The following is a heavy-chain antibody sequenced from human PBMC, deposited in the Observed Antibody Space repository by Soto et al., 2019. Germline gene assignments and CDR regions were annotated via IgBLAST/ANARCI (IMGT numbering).Heavy chain of an antibody. D-gene: IGHD6-19*01. V-gene: IGHV6-1*01. CDR2: TYYRSKWYN. J-gene: IGHJ4*02. CDR1: GDSVSSNSAA. CDR3: ARAKYSSGWYRISYYFDY. Sequence: SHTLSLTCAIPGDSVSSNSAASNCISQSPSRGLDWLGRTYYRSKWYNDYAVSVKSRITLNPDTSKNQFSLQLNSVTPEDTAVYYCARAKYSSGWYRISYYFDYWGQETLVTVSS.